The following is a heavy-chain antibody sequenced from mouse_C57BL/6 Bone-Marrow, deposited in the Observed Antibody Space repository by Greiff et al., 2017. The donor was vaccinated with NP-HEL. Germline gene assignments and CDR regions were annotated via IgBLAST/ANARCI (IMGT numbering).Heavy chain of an antibody. CDR3: ARDQGLYGNYDYAMDY. Sequence: EVKLMESGGGLVKPGGSLKLSCAASGFTFSSYAMSWVRQTPEKRLEWVATISDGGSYTYYPDNVKGRFTISSDNAKNKLYRQMSHLKSEDTAMYYCARDQGLYGNYDYAMDYWGQGTSVTVSS. CDR1: GFTFSSYA. J-gene: IGHJ4*01. V-gene: IGHV5-4*01. CDR2: ISDGGSYT. D-gene: IGHD2-1*01.